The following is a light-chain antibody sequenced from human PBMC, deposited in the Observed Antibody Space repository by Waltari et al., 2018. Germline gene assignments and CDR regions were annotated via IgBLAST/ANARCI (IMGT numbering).Light chain of an antibody. CDR1: NIESKS. CDR2: YDS. CDR3: QVWDAKTDPGV. V-gene: IGLV3-21*01. Sequence: SYVLTQPPSVAVAPGETARVTCGGNNIESKSVHWYQQKPGQAPVLVISYDSDRPSGIPERFSGSNSGDTATLTISRVEAGDEADYYCQVWDAKTDPGVFGTGTEVTVL. J-gene: IGLJ1*01.